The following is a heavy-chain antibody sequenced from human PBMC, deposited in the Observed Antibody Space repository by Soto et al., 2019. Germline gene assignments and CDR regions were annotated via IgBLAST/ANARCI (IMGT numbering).Heavy chain of an antibody. CDR3: ATAILDF. D-gene: IGHD2-21*01. V-gene: IGHV3-7*05. CDR2: INQNGSER. J-gene: IGHJ4*02. Sequence: EVQLVESGGGLVQPGGSLRLSCAATGFMFSSYWMTWVRQAPGKGLEWVANINQNGSERYYVDSVEGRFTISRDNTKNSVLLQMNNLRVEDTAIYYCATAILDFWGQGTLVTVSS. CDR1: GFMFSSYW.